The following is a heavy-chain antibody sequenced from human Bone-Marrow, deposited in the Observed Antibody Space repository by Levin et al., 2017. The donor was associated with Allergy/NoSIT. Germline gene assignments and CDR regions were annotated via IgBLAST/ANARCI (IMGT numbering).Heavy chain of an antibody. J-gene: IGHJ6*02. CDR1: GFTFSSYE. D-gene: IGHD3-16*02. V-gene: IGHV3-48*03. CDR2: ISHDGTTM. CDR3: EREGDISTSANYGMEV. Sequence: GGSLRLSCAASGFTFSSYEMDWVRQAPGKGLEWVSYISHDGTTMYYADSVKGRFTISRDSVKNSLYMQMNSLRAEDTAVYYCEREGDISTSANYGMEVWGQGTTVTVSS.